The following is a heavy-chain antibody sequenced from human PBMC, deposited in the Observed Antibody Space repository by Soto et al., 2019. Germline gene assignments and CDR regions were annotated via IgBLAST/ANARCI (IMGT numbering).Heavy chain of an antibody. Sequence: SVKVSCKASGGTFSSYAISWVRQAPGQGLEWMGGIIPIFGTANYAQKFQGRVTITADESTSTAYMELSSLRSEDTAVYYCAREDCTNGVCYTGWFDPWGQGTLVTVSS. V-gene: IGHV1-69*13. CDR2: IIPIFGTA. CDR3: AREDCTNGVCYTGWFDP. D-gene: IGHD2-8*01. CDR1: GGTFSSYA. J-gene: IGHJ5*02.